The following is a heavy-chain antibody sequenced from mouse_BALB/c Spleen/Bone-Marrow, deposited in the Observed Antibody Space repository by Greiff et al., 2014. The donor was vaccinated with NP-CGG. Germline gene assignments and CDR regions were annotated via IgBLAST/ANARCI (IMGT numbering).Heavy chain of an antibody. CDR1: GYTFTSYW. CDR2: IHPSNGRT. V-gene: IGHV1S81*02. D-gene: IGHD3-2*01. Sequence: QVHVKQSGTELVKPGASVKLSCKASGYTFTSYWIHWVKQRPGQGLEWIGEIHPSNGRTNYSEKFKTKATLTVDESSTTAHMQLRSLTSEDSAVYYCARGTARAMMDYWGQGTSVTVSS. J-gene: IGHJ4*01. CDR3: ARGTARAMMDY.